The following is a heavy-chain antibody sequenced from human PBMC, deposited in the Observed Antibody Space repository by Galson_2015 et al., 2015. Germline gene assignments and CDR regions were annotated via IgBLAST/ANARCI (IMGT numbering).Heavy chain of an antibody. CDR3: AKSTWDEWTGFDI. J-gene: IGHJ3*02. Sequence: SLRLSCAASGFTFRSYTMTWVRQAPGKGPEWVSAISGNGRNSYYADSVKGRFTISRDNSRNTLSLGMNSLRAEDTAMYYCAKSTWDEWTGFDIWGQGTVVTVSS. CDR1: GFTFRSYT. V-gene: IGHV3-23*01. CDR2: ISGNGRNS. D-gene: IGHD3/OR15-3a*01.